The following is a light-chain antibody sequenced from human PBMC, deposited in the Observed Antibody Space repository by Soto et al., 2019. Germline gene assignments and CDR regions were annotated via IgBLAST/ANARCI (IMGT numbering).Light chain of an antibody. J-gene: IGKJ4*01. CDR2: GAS. V-gene: IGKV3-20*01. Sequence: EIVLTQSPGTLSLSPGERATLSCRASQRVTSDFLAWYQQKPGQAPSLLIYGASNRATGVPDRFSGSGSGTDFTLTISRLEPEDFAVYHCQQYGRSPPTFGGGTKVGFK. CDR1: QRVTSDF. CDR3: QQYGRSPPT.